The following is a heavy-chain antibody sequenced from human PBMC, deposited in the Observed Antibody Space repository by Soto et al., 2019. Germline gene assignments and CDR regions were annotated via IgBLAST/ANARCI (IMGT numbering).Heavy chain of an antibody. CDR2: ISYDGSNK. J-gene: IGHJ6*02. CDR3: ARGIMGYNAMDV. Sequence: PGGSLRLSCAASGFTFSSYAMHWVRQAPGKGLEWVAVISYDGSNKYYADSVKGRFTISRDNSKNTLYLQMNSLRAEDTAVYYCARGIMGYNAMDVWGQGTTVTVSS. V-gene: IGHV3-30-3*01. CDR1: GFTFSSYA.